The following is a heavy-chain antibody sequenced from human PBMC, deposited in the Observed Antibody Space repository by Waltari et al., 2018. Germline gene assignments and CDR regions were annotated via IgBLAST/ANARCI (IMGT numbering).Heavy chain of an antibody. CDR3: AREGAVAGTWAQVDY. D-gene: IGHD6-19*01. CDR2: IWYDGSNK. CDR1: GFTFRSYG. V-gene: IGHV3-33*01. Sequence: QVQLVESGGGVVQPGRSLRLSCAASGFTFRSYGMHWVRQAPGKGLEWVAVIWYDGSNKYYADSVKGRFTISRDNSKNTLYLQMNSLRAEDTAVYYCAREGAVAGTWAQVDYWGQGTLVTVSS. J-gene: IGHJ4*02.